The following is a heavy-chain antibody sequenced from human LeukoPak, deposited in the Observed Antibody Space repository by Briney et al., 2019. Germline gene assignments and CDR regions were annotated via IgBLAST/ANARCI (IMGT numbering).Heavy chain of an antibody. CDR3: ARGLGYCSGGSCYPRGLYGMDV. CDR2: ISAYNGNT. CDR1: GYTFISYG. J-gene: IGHJ6*02. Sequence: GASVKVSCKASGYTFISYGISWVRQAPGQGLEWMGWISAYNGNTNYAQKFQGWVTMTRDTSISTAYMELSRLRSDDTAVYYCARGLGYCSGGSCYPRGLYGMDVWGQGTTVTVSS. V-gene: IGHV1-18*01. D-gene: IGHD2-15*01.